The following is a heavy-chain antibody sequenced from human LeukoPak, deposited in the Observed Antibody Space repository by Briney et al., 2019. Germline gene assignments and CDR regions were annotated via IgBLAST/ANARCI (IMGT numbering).Heavy chain of an antibody. V-gene: IGHV4-34*01. J-gene: IGHJ4*02. D-gene: IGHD3-16*01. Sequence: SETLSLTCTVYNGSFSGYYWSWIRQPPGKGLEWIGESNQSGSTSYNPSLKSRVTISVDTSKDQFSLRLTSVPAADTAVYYCATSSGRYVGLYDYWGQGTLVTVSS. CDR2: SNQSGST. CDR1: NGSFSGYY. CDR3: ATSSGRYVGLYDY.